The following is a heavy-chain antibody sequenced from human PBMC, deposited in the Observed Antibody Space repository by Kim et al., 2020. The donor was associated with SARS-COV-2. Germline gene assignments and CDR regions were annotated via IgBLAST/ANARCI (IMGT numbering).Heavy chain of an antibody. CDR2: IKSKTDGGTT. CDR1: GFTFSNAW. D-gene: IGHD6-19*01. J-gene: IGHJ4*02. V-gene: IGHV3-15*01. Sequence: GGSLRLSCASSGFTFSNAWMSWVRQAPGKGLEWVGRIKSKTDGGTTDYAAPVKGRFTISRDDSKNTLYLQMNSLKTEDTAVYYCTTDLVSSGWYVSHPIDYWGQGTLVTVSS. CDR3: TTDLVSSGWYVSHPIDY.